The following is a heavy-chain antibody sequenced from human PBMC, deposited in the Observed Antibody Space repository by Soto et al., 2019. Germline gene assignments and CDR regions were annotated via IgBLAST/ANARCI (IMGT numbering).Heavy chain of an antibody. D-gene: IGHD3-16*01. Sequence: GGSLRLSCAASGFTFSSYAMHWVRQAPGKGLEWVAVISYDGSNKYYADSVKGRFTISRDNSKNTLYLQMNSLRAEDTAVYYCARDSNYDYVWGSLSDGMDVWGQGTTVTVSS. V-gene: IGHV3-30-3*01. J-gene: IGHJ6*02. CDR3: ARDSNYDYVWGSLSDGMDV. CDR2: ISYDGSNK. CDR1: GFTFSSYA.